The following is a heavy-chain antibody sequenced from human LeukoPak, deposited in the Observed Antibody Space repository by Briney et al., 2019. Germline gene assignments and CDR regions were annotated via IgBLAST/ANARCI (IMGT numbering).Heavy chain of an antibody. V-gene: IGHV3-7*01. Sequence: GGSLRLSCAASGFTFSIYAMSWVRQAPGKGLEWVANIKQDGSEKYYVDSVKGRFTISRDNAKNSLYLQMNSLGAEDTAVYYCARDVGYYDSSGYYGYWGQGTLVTVSS. J-gene: IGHJ4*02. CDR2: IKQDGSEK. CDR3: ARDVGYYDSSGYYGY. D-gene: IGHD3-22*01. CDR1: GFTFSIYA.